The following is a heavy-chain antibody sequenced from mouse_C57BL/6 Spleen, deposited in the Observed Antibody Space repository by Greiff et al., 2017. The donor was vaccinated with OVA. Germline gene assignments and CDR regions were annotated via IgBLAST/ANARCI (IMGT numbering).Heavy chain of an antibody. Sequence: VQLKESGPELVKPGASVKISCKASGYSFTGYYMHWVKQSSEKSLEWIGEINPSTGGTSYNQKFKGKATLTVDKSSSTAYMQLKSLTSEDSAVYYCARWITTVVAPYFDYWGQGTTLTVSS. J-gene: IGHJ2*01. CDR3: ARWITTVVAPYFDY. CDR2: INPSTGGT. CDR1: GYSFTGYY. D-gene: IGHD1-1*01. V-gene: IGHV1-43*01.